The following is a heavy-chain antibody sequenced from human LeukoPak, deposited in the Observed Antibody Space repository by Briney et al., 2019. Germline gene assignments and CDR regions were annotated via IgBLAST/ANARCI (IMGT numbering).Heavy chain of an antibody. V-gene: IGHV3-33*01. CDR3: ATAPDGSYYYGLDV. CDR1: GFTFSNYG. CDR2: IWYDGSNK. Sequence: PGTSLRLSCAASGFTFSNYGMHWVRQAPSKGLEWVAVIWYDGSNKYYADSVRGRFTISRDNSKNTLYLQMNSLRAEDTAVYYCATAPDGSYYYGLDVWGQGTTVTVSS. D-gene: IGHD3-10*01. J-gene: IGHJ6*02.